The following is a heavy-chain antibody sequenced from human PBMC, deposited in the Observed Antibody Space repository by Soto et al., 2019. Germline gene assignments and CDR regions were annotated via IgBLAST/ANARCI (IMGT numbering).Heavy chain of an antibody. CDR2: IHYSGTT. V-gene: IGHV4-31*03. CDR3: ARDASTNWHYLDS. D-gene: IGHD1-1*01. J-gene: IGHJ4*02. Sequence: PSETLSLTCTVSGGSISSGAYYWHWIRQHPGKGLEWFGYIHYSGTTYYNPSLKSRVTMSVDTSRNQFSLKLSSMTAADTAVYYCARDASTNWHYLDSWGQGILVTVSS. CDR1: GGSISSGAYY.